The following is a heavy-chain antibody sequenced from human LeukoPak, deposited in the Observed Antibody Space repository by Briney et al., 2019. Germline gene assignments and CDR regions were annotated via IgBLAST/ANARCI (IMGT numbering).Heavy chain of an antibody. CDR3: ARDRSSGWYLTPGFDP. J-gene: IGHJ5*02. Sequence: GGSLRLSCAASGFTFSTYSMSWVRQAPGKGLEWVASIKQDGSEKYYVDSVKGRFTISRDNAKNSLYLQINSLRAEDTAVYYCARDRSSGWYLTPGFDPWGQGTLVTVSS. V-gene: IGHV3-7*04. CDR1: GFTFSTYS. CDR2: IKQDGSEK. D-gene: IGHD6-19*01.